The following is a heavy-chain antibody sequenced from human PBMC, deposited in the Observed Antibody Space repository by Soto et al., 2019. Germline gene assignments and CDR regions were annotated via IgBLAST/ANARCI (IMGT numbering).Heavy chain of an antibody. J-gene: IGHJ4*02. CDR2: INAGNDNT. V-gene: IGHV1-3*01. D-gene: IGHD1-26*01. CDR3: ARGGGSFPDFDS. CDR1: GYPFSSFA. Sequence: QVQLVQSGAEVKKPGASVKVSCKASGYPFSSFAMHWVRQAPGQRLEWMGWINAGNDNTKYSQKFQGRVTITSDTSANTVYMELSSLRSEDTSVYYCARGGGSFPDFDSWGQGTLVTVSS.